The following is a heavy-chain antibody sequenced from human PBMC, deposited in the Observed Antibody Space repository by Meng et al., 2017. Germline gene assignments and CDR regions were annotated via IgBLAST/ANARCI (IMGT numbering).Heavy chain of an antibody. CDR2: IYHSGST. D-gene: IGHD7-27*01. J-gene: IGHJ4*02. Sequence: QGQRAAAGPGVVKPSGTLSLTCPVPGGSISSSNWWSWVRQPPGKGLEWIGEIYHSGSTNYNPSLKSRVTISVDKSKNQFSLKLSSVTAADTAVYYCARIGDWGSTRYFDYWGQGTLVTVSS. V-gene: IGHV4-4*02. CDR1: GGSISSSNW. CDR3: ARIGDWGSTRYFDY.